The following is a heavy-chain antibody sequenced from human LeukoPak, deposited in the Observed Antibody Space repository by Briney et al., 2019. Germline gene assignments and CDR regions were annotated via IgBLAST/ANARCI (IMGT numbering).Heavy chain of an antibody. CDR3: AADQYGYSSGWWAFDI. D-gene: IGHD6-19*01. CDR2: IVVGSGNT. V-gene: IGHV1-58*02. Sequence: SVKVSCKASGFTFTSSAMQWVRQARGQRLEWIGWIVVGSGNTNYAQKFQERVTITRDMSTSTAYMELSSLRSEDTAMYYCAADQYGYSSGWWAFDIWGQGTMVTVSS. J-gene: IGHJ3*02. CDR1: GFTFTSSA.